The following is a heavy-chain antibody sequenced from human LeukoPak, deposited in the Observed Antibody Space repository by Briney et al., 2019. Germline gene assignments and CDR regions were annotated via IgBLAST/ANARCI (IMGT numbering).Heavy chain of an antibody. Sequence: PSETLSLTCTVSGGSISSYYWGWIRQPPGKGLEGIGYIYYSGSTNYNPSLKSRVTISVDTSKNQFSLKLSSVTAADTAVYYCARLRYYDSSGYYPYYFDYWGQGTLVTVSS. CDR3: ARLRYYDSSGYYPYYFDY. CDR1: GGSISSYY. CDR2: IYYSGST. J-gene: IGHJ4*02. D-gene: IGHD3-22*01. V-gene: IGHV4-59*08.